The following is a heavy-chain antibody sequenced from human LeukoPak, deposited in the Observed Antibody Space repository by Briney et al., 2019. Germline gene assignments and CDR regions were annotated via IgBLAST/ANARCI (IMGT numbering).Heavy chain of an antibody. D-gene: IGHD1-26*01. Sequence: GRSLRLSCAASGFTFSRYAMHWVRQAPGKGLEWVAFIRYDGTDKFYADSVKGRFTVSRDNSKNTLYLQMNSLTVEDTAVYYCAKVASQWELGFYDYWGQGNLVTVSS. CDR3: AKVASQWELGFYDY. CDR1: GFTFSRYA. J-gene: IGHJ4*02. V-gene: IGHV3-30*02. CDR2: IRYDGTDK.